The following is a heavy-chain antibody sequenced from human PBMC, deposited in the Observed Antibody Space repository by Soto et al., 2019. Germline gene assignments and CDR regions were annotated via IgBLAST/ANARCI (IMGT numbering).Heavy chain of an antibody. CDR1: GGSISSYY. V-gene: IGHV4-59*01. CDR3: AREQVDTAMVGDRYYYGMDV. D-gene: IGHD5-18*01. Sequence: SETLSLTCTVSGGSISSYYWSWIRQPPGKGLEWIGYIYYSGSTNYNPSLKSRVTISVDTSKNQFSLKLSSVTAADTAVYYCAREQVDTAMVGDRYYYGMDVWCQGPTVT. J-gene: IGHJ6*02. CDR2: IYYSGST.